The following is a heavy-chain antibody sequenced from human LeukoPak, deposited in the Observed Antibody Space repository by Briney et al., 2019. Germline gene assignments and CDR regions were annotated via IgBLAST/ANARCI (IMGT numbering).Heavy chain of an antibody. CDR3: AKVSSSWYWGFDY. D-gene: IGHD6-13*01. Sequence: PGGSLRLSCAASGFTFSNYAMSWVRQAPGKGLEWVSAISGSGGSTYYADSVKGRFTISRDNSKNTLYLQMNSLRAEDTAVYYCAKVSSSWYWGFDYWGQGTLVTVSS. CDR2: ISGSGGST. J-gene: IGHJ4*02. V-gene: IGHV3-23*01. CDR1: GFTFSNYA.